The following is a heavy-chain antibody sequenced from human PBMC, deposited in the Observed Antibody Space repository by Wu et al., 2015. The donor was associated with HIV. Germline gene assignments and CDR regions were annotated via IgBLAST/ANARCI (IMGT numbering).Heavy chain of an antibody. V-gene: IGHV1-2*02. J-gene: IGHJ4*02. CDR1: GYTFTGYY. CDR2: INPNSGGT. CDR3: AREFSDPPLGRFGDRIDY. Sequence: QVQLVQSGAEVKKPGASVKVSCKASGYTFTGYYMHWVRQAPGQGLEWMGWINPNSGGTNYAQKFQGRVTMTRDTSISTAYMELSRLRSDDTAVYYCAREFSDPPLGRFGDRIDYWGQGTLVTVSS. D-gene: IGHD3-10*01.